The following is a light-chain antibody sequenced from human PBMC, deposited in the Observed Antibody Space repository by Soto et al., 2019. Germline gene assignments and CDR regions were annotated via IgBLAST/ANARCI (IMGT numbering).Light chain of an antibody. V-gene: IGLV2-14*01. J-gene: IGLJ2*01. Sequence: QSALTQPASVSGSPGQSIAISCTGTNSDVGGDYSVSWYQQHPGKAPKLLIYNVSNRPPGVSNRFSGSKSGNTASLTISGLQAEDEADYSCSSRTGSITLLFGGGTKVTVL. CDR2: NVS. CDR3: SSRTGSITLL. CDR1: NSDVGGDYS.